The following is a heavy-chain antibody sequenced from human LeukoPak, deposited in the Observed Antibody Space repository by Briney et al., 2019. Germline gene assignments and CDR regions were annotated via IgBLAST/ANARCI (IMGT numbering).Heavy chain of an antibody. V-gene: IGHV3-64D*09. CDR1: GFTFSSYA. CDR2: ISSNGGST. J-gene: IGHJ4*02. D-gene: IGHD6-25*01. Sequence: PGGSLRLSCSASGFTFSSYAMHWVRQAPGKGLEYVSAISSNGGSTYYADSVKGRFTISRDNSKNTLYLQMSSLRAEDTAVYYCVKGIAAAGHYFDYWGQGTLVTVSS. CDR3: VKGIAAAGHYFDY.